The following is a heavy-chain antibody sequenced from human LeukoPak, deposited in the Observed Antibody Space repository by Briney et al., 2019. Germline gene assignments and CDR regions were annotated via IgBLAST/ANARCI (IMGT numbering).Heavy chain of an antibody. Sequence: GGSLRLSCAASGFTFSSYAMSWVRQAPGKGLEWVSAISGSGGSTHYADSVKGRFTISRDNSKNTLYLQMNSLRAEDTAVYYCAKDRRGVVAATAPTFDYWGQGTLVTVSS. CDR1: GFTFSSYA. CDR2: ISGSGGST. J-gene: IGHJ4*02. V-gene: IGHV3-23*01. CDR3: AKDRRGVVAATAPTFDY. D-gene: IGHD2-15*01.